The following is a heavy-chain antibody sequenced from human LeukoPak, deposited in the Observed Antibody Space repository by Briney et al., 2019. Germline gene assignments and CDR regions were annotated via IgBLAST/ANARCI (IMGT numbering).Heavy chain of an antibody. D-gene: IGHD5-12*01. CDR2: IRGCGADT. Sequence: GGSLTLSCTASGFTFSNYAMSWVRHAPAKGREWVSAIRGCGADTFYEHSVKGRFTISRDNSKNTLSLQMKSLRAENTAVYYCAKGASRYAGSSRGAFDYWGQGTLVTVSS. J-gene: IGHJ4*02. CDR1: GFTFSNYA. CDR3: AKGASRYAGSSRGAFDY. V-gene: IGHV3-23*01.